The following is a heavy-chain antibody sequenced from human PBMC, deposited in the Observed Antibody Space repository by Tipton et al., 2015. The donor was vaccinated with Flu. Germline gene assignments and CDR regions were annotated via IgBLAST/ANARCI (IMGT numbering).Heavy chain of an antibody. V-gene: IGHV4-59*01. Sequence: TLSLTCTVSGGSISSYYWSWIRQPLGKGLEWIGYIYYSGSTNYNPSLKSRVTISVDTSKNQFSLKLSSVTAADTAVYYCAITTVVSHYYYSGMDVWGQGTTVTVSS. CDR3: AITTVVSHYYYSGMDV. D-gene: IGHD4-23*01. CDR1: GGSISSYY. J-gene: IGHJ6*02. CDR2: IYYSGST.